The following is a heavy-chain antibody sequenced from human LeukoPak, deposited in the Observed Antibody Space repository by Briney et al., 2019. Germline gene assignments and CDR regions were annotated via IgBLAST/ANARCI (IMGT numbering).Heavy chain of an antibody. CDR3: ARRPACGGDCYADHYYFDY. V-gene: IGHV1-18*01. CDR2: ISAYNGNT. J-gene: IGHJ4*02. D-gene: IGHD2-21*02. Sequence: ASVKVSCKASGYTFTSYGISWVRQAPGQGLEWMGWISAYNGNTNYAQKFQGRVTITADESTSTAYMELSSLRSEDTAVYYCARRPACGGDCYADHYYFDYWGQGTLVTVSS. CDR1: GYTFTSYG.